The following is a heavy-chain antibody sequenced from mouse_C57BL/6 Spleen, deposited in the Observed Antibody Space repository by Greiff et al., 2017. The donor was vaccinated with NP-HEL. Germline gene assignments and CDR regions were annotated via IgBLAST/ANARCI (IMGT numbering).Heavy chain of an antibody. D-gene: IGHD1-1*01. CDR2: ISDGGSYT. V-gene: IGHV5-4*01. Sequence: EVQRVESGGGLVKPGGSLKLSCAASGFTFSSYAMSWVRQTPEKRLEWVATISDGGSYTYYPDNVKGRFTISRDNAKTNRYLQMSHLKSEDTAMYYCARGGRGFAYWGQGTLVTVSA. J-gene: IGHJ3*01. CDR3: ARGGRGFAY. CDR1: GFTFSSYA.